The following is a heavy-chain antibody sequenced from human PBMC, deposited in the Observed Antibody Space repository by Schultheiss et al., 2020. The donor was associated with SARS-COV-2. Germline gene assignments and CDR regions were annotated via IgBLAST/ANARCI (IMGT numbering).Heavy chain of an antibody. D-gene: IGHD5-24*01. CDR1: GFTFSSYS. V-gene: IGHV3-21*01. J-gene: IGHJ3*02. CDR3: ARDPGDGYRAFDI. CDR2: ISSSSSYI. Sequence: GESLKISCAASGFTFSSYSMNWVRQAPGKGLEWVSSISSSSSYIYYADSVKGRFTISRDNAKNSLYLQMNSLRAEDTAVYYCARDPGDGYRAFDIWGQGTMVTVSS.